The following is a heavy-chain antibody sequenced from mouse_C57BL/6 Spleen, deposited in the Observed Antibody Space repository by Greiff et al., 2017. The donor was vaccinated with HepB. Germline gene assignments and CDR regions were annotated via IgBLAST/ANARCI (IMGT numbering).Heavy chain of an antibody. CDR2: ISSGGDYI. CDR3: TRDSNYYYAMDY. Sequence: DVMLVESGEGLVKPGGSLKLSCAASGFTFSSYAMSWVRQTPEKRLEWVAYISSGGDYIYYADTVKGRFTISRDNARNTLYLQMSSLKSEDTAMYYCTRDSNYYYAMDYWGQGTSVTVSS. J-gene: IGHJ4*01. CDR1: GFTFSSYA. V-gene: IGHV5-9-1*02. D-gene: IGHD2-5*01.